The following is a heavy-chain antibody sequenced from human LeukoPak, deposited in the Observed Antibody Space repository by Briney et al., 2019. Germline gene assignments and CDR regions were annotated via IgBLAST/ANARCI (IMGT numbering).Heavy chain of an antibody. CDR2: INWNGGST. CDR1: GFTFDDYG. J-gene: IGHJ3*02. V-gene: IGHV3-20*04. CDR3: ARAEYYDSSGPDAFDI. Sequence: PGGSLRLSCAASGFTFDDYGMSWVRQAPGKGLEWVSGINWNGGSTGYADSVKGRFTIPRDNAKNSLYLQMNSLRAEDTALYYCARAEYYDSSGPDAFDIWAKGQWSPSLQ. D-gene: IGHD3-22*01.